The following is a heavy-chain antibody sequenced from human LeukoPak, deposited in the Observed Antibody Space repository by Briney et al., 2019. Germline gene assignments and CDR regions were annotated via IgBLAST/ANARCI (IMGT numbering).Heavy chain of an antibody. CDR1: GFTFSSYA. J-gene: IGHJ4*02. D-gene: IGHD4-11*01. V-gene: IGHV3-48*04. CDR3: VRGATVTATVSDPFDY. CDR2: ISSRSTSI. Sequence: GGSLRLSCAASGFTFSSYAMSWVRQAPGKGLEWVSFISSRSTSIFYADSVKGRFTISRANAKNSLYLQMDSLRAEDTAVYYCVRGATVTATVSDPFDYWGQGTQVTVSS.